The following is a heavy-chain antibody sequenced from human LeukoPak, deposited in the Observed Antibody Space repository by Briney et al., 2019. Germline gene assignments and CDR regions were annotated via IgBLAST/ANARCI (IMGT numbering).Heavy chain of an antibody. D-gene: IGHD6-13*01. V-gene: IGHV1-2*02. CDR3: ARASGGSSWYRG. Sequence: ASVKVSCRASGYTFTGYYMHWVRQAPGQGLGWMGWINPNSGGTNYAQKFQGRVTMTRDTSISTAYMELSRLRSDDTAVYYCARASGGSSWYRGWGQGTLVTVSS. CDR1: GYTFTGYY. CDR2: INPNSGGT. J-gene: IGHJ4*02.